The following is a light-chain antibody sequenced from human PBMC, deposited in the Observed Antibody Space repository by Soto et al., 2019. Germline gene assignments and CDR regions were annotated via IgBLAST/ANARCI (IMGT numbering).Light chain of an antibody. CDR1: QSVSRSY. CDR3: QQYDSSPPT. CDR2: GAS. Sequence: EIVLTQSPGTLSLSPGVRATLSCRASQSVSRSYSAWYQQKPGQAPRLLIYGASSRATGIPDRFSGSGSGTDFTLTISRLEPEDFAVYYCQQYDSSPPTFGQGTTLEIK. J-gene: IGKJ2*01. V-gene: IGKV3-20*01.